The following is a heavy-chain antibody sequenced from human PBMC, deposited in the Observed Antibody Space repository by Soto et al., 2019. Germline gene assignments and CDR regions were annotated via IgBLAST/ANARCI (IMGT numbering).Heavy chain of an antibody. J-gene: IGHJ4*02. V-gene: IGHV5-51*01. CDR2: MFLGGSDT. CDR3: ARIRKNCGGDCYALEY. Sequence: GESLKISCQGSGDTFSSYWIGWVRQMPGKGLEWMGIMFLGGSDTRYSPSFQGRVNISADKSIRTAYLQWNSLEASDTAMYYCARIRKNCGGDCYALEYWGQGTLVTVSS. D-gene: IGHD2-21*02. CDR1: GDTFSSYW.